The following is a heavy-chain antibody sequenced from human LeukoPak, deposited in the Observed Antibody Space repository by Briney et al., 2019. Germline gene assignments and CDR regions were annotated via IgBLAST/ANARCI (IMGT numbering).Heavy chain of an antibody. V-gene: IGHV3-23*01. D-gene: IGHD2-2*01. CDR1: GFTFSSYA. CDR3: AIAFGPAAMFCDY. J-gene: IGHJ4*02. CDR2: ISGSGGST. Sequence: GGSLRLSCAASGFTFSSYAMSWVRQAPGKGLEGVSAISGSGGSTYYADSVKGRFTISRDNSKNTLYLQMNSLRAEDTAVYYCAIAFGPAAMFCDYWGQGTLVTVSS.